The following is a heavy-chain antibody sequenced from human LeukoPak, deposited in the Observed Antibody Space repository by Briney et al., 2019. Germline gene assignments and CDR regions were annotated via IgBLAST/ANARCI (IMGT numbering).Heavy chain of an antibody. V-gene: IGHV3-74*01. CDR3: TSFYETN. CDR2: VNSDGSAT. Sequence: GGSLRLSCRVFGSGFPFSKAWMHWVRQAPGKGLVWVSHVNSDGSATSYADSVKGRFTISRDNAKNTVYLHMNSLRVEDTAVYYCTSFYETNWGQGTLVTVSS. D-gene: IGHD2/OR15-2a*01. J-gene: IGHJ4*02. CDR1: GFPFSKAW.